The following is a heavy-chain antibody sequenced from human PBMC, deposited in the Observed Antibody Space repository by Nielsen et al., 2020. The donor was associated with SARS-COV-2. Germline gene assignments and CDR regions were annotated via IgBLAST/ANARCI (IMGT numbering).Heavy chain of an antibody. CDR1: GGTFSSYA. V-gene: IGHV1-69*06. Sequence: SVKVSCKASGGTFSSYAISWVRQAPGQGLEWMGGIIPIFGTANYAQKFQGRVTITADKSTSTAYMELSSLRSEDTAVYYCALPQYSSSWYGYWGQGTLVTVSS. D-gene: IGHD6-13*01. CDR3: ALPQYSSSWYGY. J-gene: IGHJ4*02. CDR2: IIPIFGTA.